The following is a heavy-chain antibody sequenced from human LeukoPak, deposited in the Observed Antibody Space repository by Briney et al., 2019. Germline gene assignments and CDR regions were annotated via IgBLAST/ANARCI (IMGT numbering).Heavy chain of an antibody. D-gene: IGHD1-14*01. CDR1: GFTFTSSA. J-gene: IGHJ5*02. CDR2: IVVGSGNT. V-gene: IGHV1-58*02. Sequence: SVKVSCKASGFTFTSSAMQWVRQARGQRLEWIGWIVVGSGNTNYAQKFQERGTITRDMSTSTAYMELSSLRSEDTAVYYCAASYNWNHNFDPWGQGTLVTVSS. CDR3: AASYNWNHNFDP.